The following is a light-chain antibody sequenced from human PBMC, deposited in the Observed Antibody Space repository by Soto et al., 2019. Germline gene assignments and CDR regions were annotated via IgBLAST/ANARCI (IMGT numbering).Light chain of an antibody. CDR2: ANT. V-gene: IGLV1-40*01. CDR1: NSNIGAGSG. Sequence: QSVLTQPPSVTGAPGQRVTISCTGNNSNIGAGSGVNWYQQFPDKAPKLLIYANTHRPSGVPDRFSGSTSATSASLAITGLQTQDEAVYYCQSFDSSLTGLIFGGGTKLTVL. J-gene: IGLJ2*01. CDR3: QSFDSSLTGLI.